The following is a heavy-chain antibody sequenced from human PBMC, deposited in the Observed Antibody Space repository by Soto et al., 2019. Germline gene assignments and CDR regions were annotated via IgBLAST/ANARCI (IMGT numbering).Heavy chain of an antibody. CDR2: FIPIFGTA. CDR3: ASLGSQGYSSGWYRAFDY. Sequence: SVKPSWKASGGTFRSNAMCWLRQAPGQGLDWIGWFIPIFGTAYYARKFQGRVTITADESTSTAYMELSSLRSEDTAVYYCASLGSQGYSSGWYRAFDYWGQGTLVTVSS. D-gene: IGHD6-19*01. J-gene: IGHJ4*02. CDR1: GGTFRSNA. V-gene: IGHV1-69*13.